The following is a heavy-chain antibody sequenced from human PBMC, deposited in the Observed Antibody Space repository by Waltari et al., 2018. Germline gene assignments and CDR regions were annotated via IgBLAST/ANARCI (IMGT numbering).Heavy chain of an antibody. CDR3: AKVWKNYRTDY. V-gene: IGHV4-39*07. D-gene: IGHD3-16*02. Sequence: QLQLQESGPGLVKPSEPLSLTCTVSSGAISSSGYYWGWIRQPPGKGLEWMGSIYYSGNTYYNPYLKNRVTISVDTSKNQFSLKVTSVTAADTAVYYCAKVWKNYRTDYWGQGTLVTVSS. CDR1: SGAISSSGYY. J-gene: IGHJ4*02. CDR2: IYYSGNT.